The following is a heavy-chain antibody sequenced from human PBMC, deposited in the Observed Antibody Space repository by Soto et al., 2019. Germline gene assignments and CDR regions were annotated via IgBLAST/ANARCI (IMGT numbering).Heavy chain of an antibody. D-gene: IGHD3-3*01. CDR2: INPATGAA. Sequence: QLHLVQSGAVVKKPGASVTVSCSASGYPVTAYYMHWVRQAPGRGLEWMGGINPATGAAKYTQTFQGRVTMTRDTSTSTVFMELSGLTSEDPAGFYCARGGGVGVAGSAAFDMWGQGTLVTVSS. J-gene: IGHJ3*02. CDR3: ARGGGVGVAGSAAFDM. CDR1: GYPVTAYY. V-gene: IGHV1-2*02.